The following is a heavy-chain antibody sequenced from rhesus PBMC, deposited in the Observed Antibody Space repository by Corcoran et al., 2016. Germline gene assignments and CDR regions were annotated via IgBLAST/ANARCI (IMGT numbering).Heavy chain of an antibody. V-gene: IGHV4-80*01. Sequence: QVQLQESGPGLVKPSETLSLTCTVSGASIRSNWWSGIRQPPGKGLEWIGEITGNIGSTTSNPSLNRRVTISKAAPKNQFSLKLSSVTAADTAVYYCARRYSSWSRGLDSWGQGVVVTVSS. CDR3: ARRYSSWSRGLDS. D-gene: IGHD6-13*01. CDR2: ITGNIGST. CDR1: GASIRSNW. J-gene: IGHJ6*01.